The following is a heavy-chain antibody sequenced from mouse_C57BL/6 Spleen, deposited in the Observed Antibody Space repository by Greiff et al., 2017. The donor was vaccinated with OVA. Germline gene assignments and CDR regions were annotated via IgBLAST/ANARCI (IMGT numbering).Heavy chain of an antibody. CDR1: GYAFSSSW. V-gene: IGHV1-82*01. CDR3: ARRVYSNYNWYFDV. D-gene: IGHD2-5*01. J-gene: IGHJ1*03. CDR2: IYPGDGDT. Sequence: VKLQQSGPELVKPGASVKISCKASGYAFSSSWMNWVKQRPGKGLEWIGRIYPGDGDTNYNGKFKGKATLTADKSSSTAYMQLSSLTSEDSAVYFCARRVYSNYNWYFDVWGTGTTVTVSS.